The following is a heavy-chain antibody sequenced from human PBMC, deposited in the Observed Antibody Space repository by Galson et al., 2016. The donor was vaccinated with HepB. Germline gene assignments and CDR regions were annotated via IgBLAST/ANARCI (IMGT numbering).Heavy chain of an antibody. Sequence: LRLSCAASGFPLSNFGIHWVRQAPGKGLEWVAYDGNSKYYADSVKGRFALSRDNSKNTLYLQMNSLRADETAVYYCAKDNRNYAIDYWGQGTLVTVSP. D-gene: IGHD1-7*01. CDR2: DGNSK. V-gene: IGHV3-33*06. J-gene: IGHJ4*02. CDR1: GFPLSNFG. CDR3: AKDNRNYAIDY.